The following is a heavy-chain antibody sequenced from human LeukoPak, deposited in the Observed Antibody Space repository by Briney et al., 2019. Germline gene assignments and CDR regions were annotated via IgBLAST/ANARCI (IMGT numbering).Heavy chain of an antibody. CDR2: ISSDGSSK. CDR1: GFTFSSSG. D-gene: IGHD3-16*01. V-gene: IGHV3-30*03. CDR3: ARRPPLTWGLDS. J-gene: IGHJ4*02. Sequence: GGSLRLSCAASGFTFSSSGMHWVRQAPGKGLEWVATISSDGSSKFYTDSVKGRFSISRDDSKNTLSLQMSSLRPDDTAVYYCARRPPLTWGLDSWGRRTLVTVSS.